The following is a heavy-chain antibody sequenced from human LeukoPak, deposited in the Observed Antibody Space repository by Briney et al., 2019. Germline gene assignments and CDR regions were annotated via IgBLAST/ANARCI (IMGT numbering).Heavy chain of an antibody. V-gene: IGHV3-7*01. CDR1: GFTFSSYS. Sequence: GGSLRLSCAASGFTFSSYSMNWVRQAPGKGLEWVANIKQDGSEKYYVDSVKGRFTISRDNAKNSLYLQIDSLRVEDTAVYFCATARYGDCQWGQGTLVTVSS. CDR2: IKQDGSEK. D-gene: IGHD4-17*01. CDR3: ATARYGDCQ. J-gene: IGHJ4*02.